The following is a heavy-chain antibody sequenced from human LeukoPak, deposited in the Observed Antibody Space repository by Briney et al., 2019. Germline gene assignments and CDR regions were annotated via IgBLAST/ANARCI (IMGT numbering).Heavy chain of an antibody. D-gene: IGHD3-9*01. V-gene: IGHV3-43*02. J-gene: IGHJ6*02. CDR1: GFRFDDYA. CDR2: ISGDGGTT. CDR3: AKDIRRYFDWFLDYYHFYGMDV. Sequence: GGSLRLSCAAPGFRFDDYAIHWVRQAPGKGLEWVSFISGDGGTTECADSVKGRFSISRDNNKNSLYLQMNSLRSEDTALYYCAKDIRRYFDWFLDYYHFYGMDVWGQGTTVTVSS.